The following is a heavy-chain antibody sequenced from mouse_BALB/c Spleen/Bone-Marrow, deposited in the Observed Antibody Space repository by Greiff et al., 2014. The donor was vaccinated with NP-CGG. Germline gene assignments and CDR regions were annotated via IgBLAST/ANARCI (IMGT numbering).Heavy chain of an antibody. CDR1: GYTFTSYF. D-gene: IGHD2-14*01. CDR2: IYPGDGST. Sequence: VKLMESGPELVKPGASVKMSCKASGYTFTSYFIHWVKQRPGQGLEWIGWIYPGDGSTKYNEKFKVKTTLTAGKSSSTAYMFLSSLTSEDSAIYFCAYYRYDEYFDVSGAGTTVTVPS. CDR3: AYYRYDEYFDV. V-gene: IGHV1S56*01. J-gene: IGHJ1*01.